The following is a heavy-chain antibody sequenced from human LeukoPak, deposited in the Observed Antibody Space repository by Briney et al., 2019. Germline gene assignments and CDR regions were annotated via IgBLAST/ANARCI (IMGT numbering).Heavy chain of an antibody. CDR2: ISSASNTI. CDR1: GFTFSSYS. CDR3: ARDGWFGDYNWFDP. J-gene: IGHJ5*02. Sequence: GGSLRLSCAVSGFTFSSYSMNWVRQAPGKGMEWVSYISSASNTIYYADSVKGRFTISRDNAKNSLYLQMNSLRAEDTAMYYCARDGWFGDYNWFDPWGQGTLVTVSS. V-gene: IGHV3-48*01. D-gene: IGHD3-10*01.